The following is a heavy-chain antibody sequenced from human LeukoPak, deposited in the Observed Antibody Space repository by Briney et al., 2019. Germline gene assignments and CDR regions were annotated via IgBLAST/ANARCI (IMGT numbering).Heavy chain of an antibody. D-gene: IGHD4-17*01. Sequence: GGSLRLSCAASGFTFSDQYMSWIRQAPGKGLEWVSYISSTSSYTNYADSVKGRFTISRDNAKNSLYLQMNSLRAEDTAVYYCARDFGRNGDFHAFDIWGQGTMVTVSS. CDR1: GFTFSDQY. V-gene: IGHV3-11*06. J-gene: IGHJ3*02. CDR2: ISSTSSYT. CDR3: ARDFGRNGDFHAFDI.